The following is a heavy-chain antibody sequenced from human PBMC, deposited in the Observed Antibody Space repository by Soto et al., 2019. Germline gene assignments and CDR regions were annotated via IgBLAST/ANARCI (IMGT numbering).Heavy chain of an antibody. J-gene: IGHJ4*02. Sequence: GGSLRLSCTASGFIFRTYAMGWVRQAPGKGLEWVSAISGSGGSTYYADSVKGRFTISRDNSKNTLYLQMNSLRAEDTAVYYCAKDIMAAAGMVADYWGQGTLVTVSS. V-gene: IGHV3-23*01. CDR1: GFIFRTYA. CDR3: AKDIMAAAGMVADY. CDR2: ISGSGGST. D-gene: IGHD6-13*01.